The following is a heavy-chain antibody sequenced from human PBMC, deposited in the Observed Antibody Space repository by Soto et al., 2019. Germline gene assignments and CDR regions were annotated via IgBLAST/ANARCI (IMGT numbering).Heavy chain of an antibody. CDR2: ISYDGSNK. J-gene: IGHJ4*02. CDR1: GFTFSSYG. D-gene: IGHD3-3*02. CDR3: AKLGMGDHFWSGYYSDY. Sequence: GGSLRLSCAASGFTFSSYGMHWVRQAPGKGLEWVAVISYDGSNKYYADSVKGRFTISRDNSKNTLYLQMNSLRAEDTAVYYCAKLGMGDHFWSGYYSDYWGQGTLVTVSS. V-gene: IGHV3-30*18.